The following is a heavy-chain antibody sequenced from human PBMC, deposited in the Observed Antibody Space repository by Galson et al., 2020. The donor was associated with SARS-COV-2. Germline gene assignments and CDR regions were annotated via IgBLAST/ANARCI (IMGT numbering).Heavy chain of an antibody. J-gene: IGHJ6*03. CDR2: VNPNSGNT. V-gene: IGHV1-8*01. CDR1: GYIFTSHD. D-gene: IGHD3-3*01. Sequence: ASVKVSCKASGYIFTSHDIIWVRQAPGQRLEWMGWVNPNSGNTGYAQRFQGRVTMTSNTSIRTAYMELSSLVSEDTAVYYCARSGPGIIPLSSAKLGYQYYYLDVWGKGTAVILSS. CDR3: ARSGPGIIPLSSAKLGYQYYYLDV.